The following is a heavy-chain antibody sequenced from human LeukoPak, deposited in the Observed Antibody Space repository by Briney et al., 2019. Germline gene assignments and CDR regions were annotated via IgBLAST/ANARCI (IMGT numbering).Heavy chain of an antibody. J-gene: IGHJ4*02. CDR1: GFTVTSSS. CDR3: AKGSYCSGGSCPFHY. D-gene: IGHD2-15*01. Sequence: GGSLRLSCAASGFTVTSSSMSWVRQAPGKGLDWVSAISGSGGSTYYADSVKGRFTISRDNSKNTLFLQMYSLRAEDTAVYYCAKGSYCSGGSCPFHYWGQGSLVTVSS. V-gene: IGHV3-23*01. CDR2: ISGSGGST.